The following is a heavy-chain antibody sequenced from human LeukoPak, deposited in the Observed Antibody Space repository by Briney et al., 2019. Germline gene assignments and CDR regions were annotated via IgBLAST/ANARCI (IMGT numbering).Heavy chain of an antibody. CDR3: TRLEDYDFWSGYSAYYFDY. CDR1: GFTVSSSY. CDR2: IRSKANSYAT. D-gene: IGHD3-3*01. Sequence: GGSLRLSCAASGFTVSSSYISWVRQASGKGLEWVGRIRSKANSYATAYAASVKGRFTISRDDSKNTAYLQMNSLKTEDTAVYYCTRLEDYDFWSGYSAYYFDYWGQGTLVTVSS. J-gene: IGHJ4*02. V-gene: IGHV3-73*01.